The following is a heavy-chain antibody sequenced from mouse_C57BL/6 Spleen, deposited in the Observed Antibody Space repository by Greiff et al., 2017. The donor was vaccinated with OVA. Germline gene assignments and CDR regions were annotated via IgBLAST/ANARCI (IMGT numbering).Heavy chain of an antibody. J-gene: IGHJ4*01. V-gene: IGHV1-42*01. CDR2: INPSTGGT. CDR3: ARGYYGSSYYAMDY. D-gene: IGHD1-1*01. Sequence: EVQLVESGPELVKPGASVKISCKASGYSFTGYYMNWVKQSPEKSLEWIGEINPSTGGTTYNQKFKAKATLTVDKSSSTAYMQLKSLTSEDSAVYYCARGYYGSSYYAMDYWGQGTSVTVSS. CDR1: GYSFTGYY.